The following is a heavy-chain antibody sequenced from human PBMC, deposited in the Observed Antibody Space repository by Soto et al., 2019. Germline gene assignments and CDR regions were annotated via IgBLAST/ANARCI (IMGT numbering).Heavy chain of an antibody. D-gene: IGHD3-22*01. CDR2: ISSSSSYI. CDR3: ARGGRHYYDSSGYSDAFDI. Sequence: GGSLRLSYAASGFTFSSYSMTWVRQAPGKGLEWVSSISSSSSYIYYAGSVKGRFTISRDNAKNSLYLQMNSLRAEDTAVYYCARGGRHYYDSSGYSDAFDIWGQGTMVTVSS. V-gene: IGHV3-21*04. CDR1: GFTFSSYS. J-gene: IGHJ3*02.